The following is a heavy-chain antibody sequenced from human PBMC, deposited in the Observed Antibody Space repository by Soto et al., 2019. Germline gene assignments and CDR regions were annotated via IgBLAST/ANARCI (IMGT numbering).Heavy chain of an antibody. CDR2: IYYSGST. J-gene: IGHJ5*02. CDR3: ARSVFP. CDR1: GGSVSSSSYS. V-gene: IGHV4-31*01. Sequence: SETLSLTCTVSGGSVSSSSYSWSWIRQHPGKGLEWIGYIYYSGSTYYNPSLKSLVTISVDTSKNQFSLKLTSVTAADTAVYYCARSVFPWGQGTLVTVSS.